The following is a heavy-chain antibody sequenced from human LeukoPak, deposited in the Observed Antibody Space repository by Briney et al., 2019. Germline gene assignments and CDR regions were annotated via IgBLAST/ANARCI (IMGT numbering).Heavy chain of an antibody. V-gene: IGHV4-34*01. J-gene: IGHJ5*02. Sequence: PSETLSLTCAVYGGSFSGYYWSWIRQPPGKGLEWIGEINHSGSTNYNPSLKSRATISVDTSQNQFSLKLSSVTAADTAVYYCARTYYYGSGSSRRGWFDPWGQGTLVTVSS. CDR2: INHSGST. D-gene: IGHD3-10*01. CDR1: GGSFSGYY. CDR3: ARTYYYGSGSSRRGWFDP.